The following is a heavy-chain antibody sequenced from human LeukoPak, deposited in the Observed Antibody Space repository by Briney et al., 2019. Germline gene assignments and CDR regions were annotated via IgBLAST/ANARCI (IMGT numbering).Heavy chain of an antibody. CDR1: GGSFSGYY. V-gene: IGHV4-34*01. J-gene: IGHJ4*02. Sequence: PSETLSLTCAVYGGSFSGYYWSWIRQPPGKGLEWIGEINHSGSTNYNPSLKSRVTISVDTSKNQFSLKLSSVTAADTAVYYCAGRGLWAHWGQGTLVTVSS. CDR2: INHSGST. CDR3: AGRGLWAH. D-gene: IGHD5-18*01.